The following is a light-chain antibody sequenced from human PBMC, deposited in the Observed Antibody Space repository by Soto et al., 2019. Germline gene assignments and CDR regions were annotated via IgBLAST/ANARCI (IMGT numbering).Light chain of an antibody. Sequence: QSVLTQSPSASASLGASVKLTCTLSRGHSTYTIAWHQQQPDKGPRYLMKLKSDGSHSKGDGIPDRFSGSSSGAERYLTISSLQSXXEADYYCQTWGTGIRVFGGGTKVTVL. CDR1: RGHSTYT. V-gene: IGLV4-69*01. CDR3: QTWGTGIRV. J-gene: IGLJ3*02. CDR2: LKSDGSH.